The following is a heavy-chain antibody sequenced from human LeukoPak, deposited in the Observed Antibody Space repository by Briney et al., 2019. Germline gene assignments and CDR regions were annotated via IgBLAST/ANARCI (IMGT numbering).Heavy chain of an antibody. CDR2: ISGSGDST. D-gene: IGHD4-17*01. CDR1: GFTFSSYA. CDR3: AKVYGDSYFDY. V-gene: IGHV3-23*01. Sequence: GGSLRLSCEASGFTFSSYAMSWVRQAPGKGLEWVSVISGSGDSTYYADSVKGRFTISRDNSKNTLYLEMNSLRAEDTAVYYCAKVYGDSYFDYWGQGTLVTVSS. J-gene: IGHJ4*02.